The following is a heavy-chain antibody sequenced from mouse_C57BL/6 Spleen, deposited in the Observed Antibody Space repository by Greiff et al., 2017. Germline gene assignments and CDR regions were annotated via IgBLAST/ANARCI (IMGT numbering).Heavy chain of an antibody. CDR1: GYTFTSYW. V-gene: IGHV1-64*01. J-gene: IGHJ4*01. CDR3: ARGETLTYAMDY. CDR2: IHPNSGST. D-gene: IGHD1-2*01. Sequence: VQLQQPGAELVKPGASVKLSCTASGYTFTSYWMHWVKQRPGQGLEWIGMIHPNSGSTNYNEKFKSKATLTVDKSSSTAYMQHSSLTSEDSAVYYCARGETLTYAMDYWGQGTSVTVSS.